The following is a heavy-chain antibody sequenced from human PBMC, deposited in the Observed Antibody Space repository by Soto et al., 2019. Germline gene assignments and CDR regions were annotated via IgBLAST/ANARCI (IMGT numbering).Heavy chain of an antibody. J-gene: IGHJ4*02. D-gene: IGHD2-15*01. CDR3: TRDPHCSRSSCPFDY. CDR1: GGSITNYY. V-gene: IGHV4-59*12. Sequence: SETLSLTCTVSGGSITNYYWSWIRQPPGKGLEWIVYIYYSGRTSYNPSLKSRVIISVDKSKNQVSLKLTSVTVADTAVYYCTRDPHCSRSSCPFDYWGLGTLVTVSS. CDR2: IYYSGRT.